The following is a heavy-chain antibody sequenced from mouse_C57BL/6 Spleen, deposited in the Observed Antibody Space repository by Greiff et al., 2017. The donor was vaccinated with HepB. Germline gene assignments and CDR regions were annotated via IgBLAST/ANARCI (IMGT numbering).Heavy chain of an antibody. CDR3: ARSYSNYVGWFAY. CDR1: GYAFSSSW. J-gene: IGHJ3*01. V-gene: IGHV1-82*01. Sequence: VQLQQSGPELVKPGASVKISCKASGYAFSSSWMNWVKQRPGKGLEWIGRIYPGDGDTNYNGKFKGKATLTADKSSSTAYMQLSSLTSEDSAVYFCARSYSNYVGWFAYWGQGTLSLSLQ. D-gene: IGHD2-5*01. CDR2: IYPGDGDT.